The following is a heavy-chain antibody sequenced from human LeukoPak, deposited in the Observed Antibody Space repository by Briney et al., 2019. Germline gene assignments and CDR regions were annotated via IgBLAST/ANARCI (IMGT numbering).Heavy chain of an antibody. Sequence: PGRSLRLSCVASGFTFSDYGMLWVRQPPGKGLEWVAVISYDGRNEHYADSVKGRFTISRDNSKNTLYLQMNSLRAEDAAVYYCAKDFAPFDPWGQGTLVTVSS. J-gene: IGHJ5*02. V-gene: IGHV3-30*18. D-gene: IGHD3-3*01. CDR3: AKDFAPFDP. CDR1: GFTFSDYG. CDR2: ISYDGRNE.